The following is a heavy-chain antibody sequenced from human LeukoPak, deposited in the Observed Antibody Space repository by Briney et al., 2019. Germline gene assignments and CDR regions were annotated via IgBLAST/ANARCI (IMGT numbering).Heavy chain of an antibody. D-gene: IGHD1-26*01. V-gene: IGHV3-66*01. CDR1: GFTVSSND. CDR3: ARYSGTFSNSYFDC. J-gene: IGHJ4*02. Sequence: PGGSLRLSCAASGFTVSSNDMSWVRQAPGKGLEWVPLIYSGRSTYYADSVKGRFIISRDNSKNTLYLQMNSLRAEDTAVYYCARYSGTFSNSYFDCWGQGTLVTVSS. CDR2: IYSGRST.